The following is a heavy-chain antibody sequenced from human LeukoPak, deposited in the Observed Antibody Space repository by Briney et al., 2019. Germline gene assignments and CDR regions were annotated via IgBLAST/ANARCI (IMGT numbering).Heavy chain of an antibody. Sequence: GASVKVSCKASGYTFTGYYMHWVRQAPGQGLEWMGWINPNSSGTNYAQKFQGRVTMTRDTSISTAYMELSRLRSDDTAVYYCARSRMVRGVMSWFDPWGQGTLVTVSS. CDR3: ARSRMVRGVMSWFDP. V-gene: IGHV1-2*02. D-gene: IGHD3-10*01. J-gene: IGHJ5*02. CDR2: INPNSSGT. CDR1: GYTFTGYY.